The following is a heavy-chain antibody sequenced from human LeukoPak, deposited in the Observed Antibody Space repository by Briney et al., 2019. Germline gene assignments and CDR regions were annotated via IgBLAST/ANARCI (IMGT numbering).Heavy chain of an antibody. CDR3: ATPINYHGSGSYFPPIH. CDR1: GFTLRDNG. V-gene: IGHV3-30*03. Sequence: PGRSLRLSCAASGFTLRDNGMDWVRQAPGKGLEWVAVISYDGSHQYYADSVKGRFTISRDDSKNTLYLQMNSLRPEDTAVYYCATPINYHGSGSYFPPIHWGQGTLVTVSS. D-gene: IGHD3-10*01. CDR2: ISYDGSHQ. J-gene: IGHJ4*02.